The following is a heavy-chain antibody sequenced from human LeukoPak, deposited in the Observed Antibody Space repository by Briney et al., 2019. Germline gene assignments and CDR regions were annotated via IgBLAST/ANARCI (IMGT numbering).Heavy chain of an antibody. J-gene: IGHJ4*02. CDR3: ARDREVLRFLERSGKASYFDY. D-gene: IGHD3-3*01. CDR1: GFTFSSYA. CDR2: ISYDGSNK. Sequence: GRSLRLSCAASGFTFSSYAMHWVRQAPGKGLEWVAVISYDGSNKYYADSVKGRFTISRDNSKNTLYLQMNSLRAEDTAVYYCARDREVLRFLERSGKASYFDYWGQGTLVTVSS. V-gene: IGHV3-30-3*01.